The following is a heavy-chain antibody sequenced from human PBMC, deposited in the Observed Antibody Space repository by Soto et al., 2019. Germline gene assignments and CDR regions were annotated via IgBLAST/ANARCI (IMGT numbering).Heavy chain of an antibody. CDR2: ISSSSSYI. D-gene: IGHD4-17*01. CDR1: GFTFSSYS. V-gene: IGHV3-21*01. J-gene: IGHJ6*03. CDR3: ARGPSPDYGDYGGEYYYYYMDV. Sequence: GGSLRLSCAASGFTFSSYSMNWVRQAPGKGLEWVSSISSSSSYIYYADSVKGRFTISRDNAKNSLYLQMNSLRAEDTAVYYCARGPSPDYGDYGGEYYYYYMDVWGKGTTVTVSS.